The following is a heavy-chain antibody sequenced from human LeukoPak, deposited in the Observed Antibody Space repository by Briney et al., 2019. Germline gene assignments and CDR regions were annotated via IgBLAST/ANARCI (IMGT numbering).Heavy chain of an antibody. J-gene: IGHJ4*02. V-gene: IGHV3-53*01. D-gene: IGHD3-10*01. CDR1: GFTVSSNY. CDR2: IYSGGST. Sequence: GGSLRLSCAASGFTVSSNYMSWVRQAPGKGLEWVSVIYSGGSTYYADSVKGRFTISRDNAKNSLYLQMNSLRAEDTAVYYCARDLWGYYGSGSYPDYWGQGTLVTVSS. CDR3: ARDLWGYYGSGSYPDY.